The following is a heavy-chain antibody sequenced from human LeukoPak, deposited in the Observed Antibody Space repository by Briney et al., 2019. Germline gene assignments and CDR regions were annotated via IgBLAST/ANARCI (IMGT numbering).Heavy chain of an antibody. CDR3: ARGTQLWLPTNWFDP. CDR1: GGSVSSGSYY. D-gene: IGHD5-18*01. V-gene: IGHV4-61*01. CDR2: IYNSGST. Sequence: PSETLSLTCTVSGGSVSSGSYYWSWIRQPPGKGLEWIGYIYNSGSTNYSPSLKSRVTISVDTSKNQFSLKLSSVTAADTAVYYCARGTQLWLPTNWFDPWGQGTLVTVSS. J-gene: IGHJ5*02.